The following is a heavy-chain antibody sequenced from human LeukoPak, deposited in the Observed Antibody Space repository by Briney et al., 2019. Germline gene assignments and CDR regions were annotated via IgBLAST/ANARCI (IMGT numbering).Heavy chain of an antibody. J-gene: IGHJ4*02. Sequence: GGSLRLSCAVSGFPVSSNHMSWVRQAPGKGLEWVSIIYSGGSTYYADSVKGRFTISRDNSKNTLYLQMNSLRAEDTAVYYCAREGIVGSTRDYWGQGTLVTVSS. CDR1: GFPVSSNH. CDR3: AREGIVGSTRDY. V-gene: IGHV3-53*01. D-gene: IGHD1-26*01. CDR2: IYSGGST.